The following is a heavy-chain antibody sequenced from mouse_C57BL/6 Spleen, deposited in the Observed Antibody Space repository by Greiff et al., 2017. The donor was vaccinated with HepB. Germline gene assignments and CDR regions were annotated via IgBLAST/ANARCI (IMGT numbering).Heavy chain of an antibody. CDR1: GYTFTDYY. V-gene: IGHV1-19*01. Sequence: EVQLQQSGPVLVKPGASVKMSCKASGYTFTDYYMNWVKQSHGKSLEWIGVINPYNGGTSYNQKFKGKATLTVDKSSSTAYMELNSLTSEDSAVYYCARYDYDESLAYWGQGTLVTVSA. J-gene: IGHJ3*01. CDR3: ARYDYDESLAY. CDR2: INPYNGGT. D-gene: IGHD2-4*01.